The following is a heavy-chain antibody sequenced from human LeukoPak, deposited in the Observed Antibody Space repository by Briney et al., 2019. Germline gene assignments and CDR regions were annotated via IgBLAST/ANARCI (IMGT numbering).Heavy chain of an antibody. V-gene: IGHV3-23*01. Sequence: HPGGSLRVSCAASGFTFSSYAMSWVRQAPGKGLEWVSAISGSGGSTYYADSVKGRFTISRDNSKNTLYLQMSSLRAEDTAVYYCAKDRAYCGGDCYPGSDFDYWGQGTLVTVSS. CDR2: ISGSGGST. CDR3: AKDRAYCGGDCYPGSDFDY. D-gene: IGHD2-21*02. CDR1: GFTFSSYA. J-gene: IGHJ4*02.